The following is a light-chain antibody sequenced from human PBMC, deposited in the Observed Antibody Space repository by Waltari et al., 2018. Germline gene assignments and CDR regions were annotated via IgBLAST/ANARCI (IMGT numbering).Light chain of an antibody. CDR3: ETWDSNTRNWV. V-gene: IGLV4-60*03. CDR2: LEGSGSY. CDR1: SGHSSYI. Sequence: QPVLTQSSSASASLGSSVKLTCTLSSGHSSYIIAWHQQQPGKAPRYLMKLEGSGSYNKGSGVPYRFSGSSSGADRYLTISNLQSEDEADYYCETWDSNTRNWVFGGGTKLTVL. J-gene: IGLJ3*02.